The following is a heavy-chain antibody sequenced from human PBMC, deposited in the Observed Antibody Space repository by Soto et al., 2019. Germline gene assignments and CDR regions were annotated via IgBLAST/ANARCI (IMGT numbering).Heavy chain of an antibody. Sequence: SETLSLTCTVSGGSISSSSYYWGWIRQPPGKGLEWIGSIYYSGSTYYNPSLKSRVTISVDTSKNQFSLKLSSVTAADTAVYYCARDGLADYYYYYGMDVWGQGTTVTVSS. V-gene: IGHV4-39*02. D-gene: IGHD6-6*01. CDR2: IYYSGST. J-gene: IGHJ6*01. CDR1: GGSISSSSYY. CDR3: ARDGLADYYYYYGMDV.